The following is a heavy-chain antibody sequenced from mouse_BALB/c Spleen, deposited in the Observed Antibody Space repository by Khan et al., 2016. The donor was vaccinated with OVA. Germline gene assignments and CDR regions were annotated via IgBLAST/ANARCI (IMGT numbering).Heavy chain of an antibody. V-gene: IGHV2-6-4*01. D-gene: IGHD2-14*01. CDR1: GFSFSRYN. J-gene: IGHJ4*01. CDR3: ARAYYGYDVYDAMDY. Sequence: VQLQESGPGLVVPSQSLSITCTVSGFSFSRYNIHWVRQPPGKGLEWLGMIWGGGGTDYNSTLKSRLSIRKDNSNSQVLLKMNSLQIDDIAMYYSARAYYGYDVYDAMDYWGQGTSVTVSS. CDR2: IWGGGGT.